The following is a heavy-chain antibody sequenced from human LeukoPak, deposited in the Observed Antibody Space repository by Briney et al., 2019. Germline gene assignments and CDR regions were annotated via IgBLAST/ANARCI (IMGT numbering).Heavy chain of an antibody. CDR3: ARAGLSYYDFWSGYLDY. V-gene: IGHV3-7*01. Sequence: GGSLRLSCAASGFTLSSYWMSWVRQAPGKGLEWVANIKQDGSEKYYVDSVKGRFTISRDNAKNSLYLQMNSLRAEDTAVYYCARAGLSYYDFWSGYLDYWGQGTLVTVSS. J-gene: IGHJ4*02. CDR1: GFTLSSYW. CDR2: IKQDGSEK. D-gene: IGHD3-3*01.